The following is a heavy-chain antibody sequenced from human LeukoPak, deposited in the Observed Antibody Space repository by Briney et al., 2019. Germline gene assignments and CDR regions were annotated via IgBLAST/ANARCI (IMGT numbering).Heavy chain of an antibody. CDR2: IYHSGST. CDR1: GGSISSGGYY. J-gene: IGHJ5*02. CDR3: GRYCSSTSCYGYNWFDP. V-gene: IGHV4-31*03. Sequence: SQTLSLTCTVSGGSISSGGYYWSWIRQHPGKGLEWIGYIYHSGSTYYNPSLKSRVTISVDTSKNQFSLKLSSVTAADTAVYYCGRYCSSTSCYGYNWFDPWGQGTLVTVSS. D-gene: IGHD2-2*01.